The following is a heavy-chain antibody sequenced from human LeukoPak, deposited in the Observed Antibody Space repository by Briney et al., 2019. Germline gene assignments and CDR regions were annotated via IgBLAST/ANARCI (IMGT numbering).Heavy chain of an antibody. CDR2: IFNSGST. CDR1: GVSINSYY. D-gene: IGHD6-19*01. CDR3: ARDRSSGWDDAFDI. Sequence: SETLSLTCTVSGVSINSYYWSWIRQPAGKGLEWIERIFNSGSTNYNPSLKSRVTMSVDTSKNQFSLKVSSVTAADTAVYYCARDRSSGWDDAFDIWGQGTMVTVSS. V-gene: IGHV4-4*07. J-gene: IGHJ3*02.